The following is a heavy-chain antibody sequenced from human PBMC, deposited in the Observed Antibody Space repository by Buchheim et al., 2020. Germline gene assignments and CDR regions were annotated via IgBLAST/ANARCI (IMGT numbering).Heavy chain of an antibody. J-gene: IGHJ4*02. D-gene: IGHD6-19*01. V-gene: IGHV3-74*01. Sequence: EVHLVQSGGVLVQPGGSLRLSCAASGFSFGNYWMHWVRQAPGKGLVWVSRIDTNGGIISHADSVKGRFSISRDNAKNTLYLQMNSLRVEDTAVYYCVRGTSDWPGVDHWGQGTL. CDR1: GFSFGNYW. CDR2: IDTNGGII. CDR3: VRGTSDWPGVDH.